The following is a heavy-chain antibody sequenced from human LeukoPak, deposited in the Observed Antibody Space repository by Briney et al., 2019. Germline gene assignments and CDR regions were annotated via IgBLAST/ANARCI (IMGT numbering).Heavy chain of an antibody. CDR2: IYPGDSDT. CDR1: GYSFTSYW. D-gene: IGHD2-2*01. Sequence: GESLQISCKGSGYSFTSYWIGWVRQMPGKGLEWMGIIYPGDSDTGYSPSFHGRVTISADKSASTAYLQWSSLKASDTAMYYCARGYCSSTSCYAFVDWFDPWGQGTLVTVSS. V-gene: IGHV5-51*01. J-gene: IGHJ5*02. CDR3: ARGYCSSTSCYAFVDWFDP.